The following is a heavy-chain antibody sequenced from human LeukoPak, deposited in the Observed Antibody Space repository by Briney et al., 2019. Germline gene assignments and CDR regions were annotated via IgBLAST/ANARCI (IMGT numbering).Heavy chain of an antibody. CDR3: ARSMGSSTSCYRGCYYYFDY. J-gene: IGHJ4*02. D-gene: IGHD2-2*02. CDR1: GGSISSGGYS. V-gene: IGHV4-31*03. Sequence: PSQTLSPTCTVSGGSISSGGYSWSWIRQHPGKGLEWIGYIYYSGSTYYNPSLKSRVTISVDTSKNQFSLKLSSVTAADTAVYYCARSMGSSTSCYRGCYYYFDYWGQGTLVTVSS. CDR2: IYYSGST.